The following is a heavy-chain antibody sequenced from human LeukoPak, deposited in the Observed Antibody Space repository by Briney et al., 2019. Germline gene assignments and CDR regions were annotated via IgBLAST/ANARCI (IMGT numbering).Heavy chain of an antibody. J-gene: IGHJ3*01. CDR2: IKHDASEI. Sequence: GGSLRLSCAASGFTFSSYWMNWVRQAPGQGLEWVANIKHDASEIYYVDSVKGRFTISRDNAKNSLYLQMKNLRAEDTAVYYCEGERGDAFDVWGQGTMVTVFS. V-gene: IGHV3-7*01. CDR3: EGERGDAFDV. CDR1: GFTFSSYW.